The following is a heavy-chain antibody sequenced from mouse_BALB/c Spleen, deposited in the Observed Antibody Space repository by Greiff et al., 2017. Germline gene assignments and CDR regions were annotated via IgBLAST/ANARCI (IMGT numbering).Heavy chain of an antibody. D-gene: IGHD3-2*02. CDR2: IWAGGST. J-gene: IGHJ3*01. Sequence: QVQLKESGPGLVAPSQSLSSTCTVSGFSLTSYGVHWVRQHPGKGLEWLGVIWAGGSTNYNSALMSRLSISKDNSKSEVILKNNRLQTDDTAMYCCARAILTTSQRPWFACWGQGTLVTVSA. V-gene: IGHV2-9*02. CDR3: ARAILTTSQRPWFAC. CDR1: GFSLTSYG.